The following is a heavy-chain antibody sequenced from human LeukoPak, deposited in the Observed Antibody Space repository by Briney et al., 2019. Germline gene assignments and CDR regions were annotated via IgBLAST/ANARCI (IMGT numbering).Heavy chain of an antibody. Sequence: GGSLRLSCAASGFTFDDYAMHWVRQAPGKGLEWVSLISGDGGSTYYADSVKGRFTISRDNSKNSLYLRMNSLRTEDTASYYCAKDIRPYDSSGYPTDYWGQGALVTVSS. V-gene: IGHV3-43*02. J-gene: IGHJ4*02. CDR1: GFTFDDYA. CDR2: ISGDGGST. CDR3: AKDIRPYDSSGYPTDY. D-gene: IGHD3-22*01.